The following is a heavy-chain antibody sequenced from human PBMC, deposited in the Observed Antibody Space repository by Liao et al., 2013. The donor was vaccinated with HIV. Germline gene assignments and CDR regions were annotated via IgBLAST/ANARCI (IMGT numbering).Heavy chain of an antibody. CDR2: IYYSGST. CDR3: ASYRDDSNHYYFDY. CDR1: GGSFSSTIYY. V-gene: IGHV4-39*07. D-gene: IGHD5-24*01. Sequence: QLQLQESGPGLVKPSETLSLSCTVSGGSFSSTIYYWGWIRQPPGKGLEWIGNIYYSGSTYYSPSLKSRVTISVDTSKNQFSLELSSVTAADTAVYYCASYRDDSNHYYFDYWGQGTLVTVSP. J-gene: IGHJ4*02.